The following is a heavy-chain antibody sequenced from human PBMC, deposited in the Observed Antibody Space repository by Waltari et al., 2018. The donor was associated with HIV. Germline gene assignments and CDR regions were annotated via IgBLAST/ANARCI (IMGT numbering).Heavy chain of an antibody. V-gene: IGHV1-2*02. CDR2: LNPNSGCT. Sequence: QVHLVQSGAEVKKPGASVKVSCKASGYTFTDYFMHWVRQAPGQGLEWMGWLNPNSGCTNFAQKFRGRVTMTRDTSINTVYMELIRLRSADTAVFYCARDYGRRYFDRWGQGTLVTVSS. J-gene: IGHJ4*02. CDR1: GYTFTDYF. CDR3: ARDYGRRYFDR. D-gene: IGHD3-9*01.